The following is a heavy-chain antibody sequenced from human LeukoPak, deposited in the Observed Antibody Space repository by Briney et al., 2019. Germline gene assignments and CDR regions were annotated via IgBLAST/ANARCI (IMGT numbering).Heavy chain of an antibody. CDR3: VKIYAASSGYYYDY. D-gene: IGHD3-22*01. CDR2: IYSGGST. Sequence: PGGSLRLSCAASGFTVSSNYMSWVRQAPGKGLEWVSVIYSGGSTYYADSVRGRFTISRDNSKNTLYLQMSSLRAEDTAVYYCVKIYAASSGYYYDYWGQGTLVTVSS. CDR1: GFTVSSNY. V-gene: IGHV3-66*01. J-gene: IGHJ4*02.